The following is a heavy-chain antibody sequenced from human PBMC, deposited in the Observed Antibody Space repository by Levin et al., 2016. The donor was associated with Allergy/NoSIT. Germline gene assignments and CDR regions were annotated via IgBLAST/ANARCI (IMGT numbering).Heavy chain of an antibody. CDR2: IYPGDSDT. V-gene: IGHV5-51*01. J-gene: IGHJ5*02. D-gene: IGHD2-2*01. Sequence: KVSCKGSGYSFTSYWIGWVRQMPGKGLEWMGIIYPGDSDTKYSPSFQGRVTISADMSISTAYLQWTSLKASDTAMYYCARGYCTSTSCYGRFDPWGQGTLVTVSS. CDR1: GYSFTSYW. CDR3: ARGYCTSTSCYGRFDP.